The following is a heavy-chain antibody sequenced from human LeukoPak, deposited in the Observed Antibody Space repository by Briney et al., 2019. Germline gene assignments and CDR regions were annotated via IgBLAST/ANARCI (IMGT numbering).Heavy chain of an antibody. CDR1: GFTFSGYW. CDR2: INIDGATT. D-gene: IGHD1-26*01. V-gene: IGHV3-74*01. CDR3: VRGAVGTGVWFDP. J-gene: IGHJ5*02. Sequence: GGSLRLSCAASGFTFSGYWMHWVRQAPGKGLEWVSRINIDGATTNYADSVKGRFTISRDNAKNTLHLQVNSLRADDTAVYYCVRGAVGTGVWFDPWGQGTLVTVSS.